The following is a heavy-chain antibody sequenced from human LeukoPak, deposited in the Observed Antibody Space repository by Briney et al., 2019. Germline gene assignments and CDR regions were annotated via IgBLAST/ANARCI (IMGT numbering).Heavy chain of an antibody. Sequence: KPSETLSLTCIVSDTIRSHYLNWIRQPPGKGLEWIGYVFYSGSTNYNPSLKSRVTISLDTSRNQFSLRLSSVTAADTAVYYCARGHPGYSLSWGQGTLVTVSS. J-gene: IGHJ5*02. V-gene: IGHV4-59*11. CDR3: ARGHPGYSLS. CDR2: VFYSGST. D-gene: IGHD6-13*01. CDR1: DTIRSHY.